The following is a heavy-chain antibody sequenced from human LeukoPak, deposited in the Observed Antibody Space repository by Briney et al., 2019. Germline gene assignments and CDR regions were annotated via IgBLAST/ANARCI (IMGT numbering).Heavy chain of an antibody. V-gene: IGHV3-23*01. D-gene: IGHD3-22*01. CDR1: GFTFSSYA. CDR3: AKADTYYYDSSGYYYLLSNAFDI. Sequence: PGGSLRLSCAASGFTFSSYAMSWVRQAPGKGLEWVSAISGSGGSTYYADSVKGRFTISRDNSKNTLYLQMNSLRAEDTAVYYCAKADTYYYDSSGYYYLLSNAFDIWGQGTMVTVSS. J-gene: IGHJ3*02. CDR2: ISGSGGST.